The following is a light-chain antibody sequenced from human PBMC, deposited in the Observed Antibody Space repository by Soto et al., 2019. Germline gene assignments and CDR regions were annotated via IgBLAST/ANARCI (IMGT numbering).Light chain of an antibody. CDR1: QSISSY. CDR2: ATS. Sequence: DIQMTQSPASLSASVGDRVTITCRASQSISSYLYWSQQKPGEAPKVLIYATSSLQRGVPSRFSGSGSGTDFTLTISSLQPEDFATYYCQQTYRTPHTFGQGTRLEIK. J-gene: IGKJ5*01. CDR3: QQTYRTPHT. V-gene: IGKV1-39*01.